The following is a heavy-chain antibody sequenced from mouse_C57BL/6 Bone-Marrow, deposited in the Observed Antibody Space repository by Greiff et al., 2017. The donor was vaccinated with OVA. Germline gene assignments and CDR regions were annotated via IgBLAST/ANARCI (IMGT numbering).Heavy chain of an antibody. J-gene: IGHJ3*01. V-gene: IGHV15-2*01. D-gene: IGHD1-1*01. Sequence: QVQLKESGSELRRPGSSVKLSCKDFDSEVFPIAYMSWVRQQPGHGFEWIGGILPGIGRTISGEKFEGKATLDADTLSNTAYLELNSLTSEDSAIYYCARHYGSSPFAYWGQGTLVTVSA. CDR1: DSEVFPIAY. CDR3: ARHYGSSPFAY. CDR2: ILPGIGRT.